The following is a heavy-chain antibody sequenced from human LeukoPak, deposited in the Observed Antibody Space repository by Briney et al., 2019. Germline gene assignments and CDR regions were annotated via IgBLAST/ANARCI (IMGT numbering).Heavy chain of an antibody. J-gene: IGHJ4*02. CDR3: ARESLGPPYYFDY. D-gene: IGHD1-26*01. CDR2: IYTSGST. V-gene: IGHV4-61*02. Sequence: SETLSLTCTVSGGSISTGTDYWSWIRQPAGKGLEWIGRIYTSGSTNYNPSLKSRVTISVDTSKNQFSLKLSSVTAADTAVYYCARESLGPPYYFDYWGQGTLVTVSP. CDR1: GGSISTGTDY.